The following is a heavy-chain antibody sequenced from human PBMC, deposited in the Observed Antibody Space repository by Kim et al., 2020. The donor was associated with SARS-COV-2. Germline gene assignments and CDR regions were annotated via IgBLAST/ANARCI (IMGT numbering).Heavy chain of an antibody. CDR1: GYTFTSYD. Sequence: ASVKVSCKASGYTFTSYDINWVRQATGQGLEWMGWMNPNSGNTGYAQKFQGRVTMTRNTSISTAYMELSSLRSEDTAEYYCARGRIKQWLLTLYYFDYWGQGTLVTVSS. D-gene: IGHD6-19*01. V-gene: IGHV1-8*01. CDR3: ARGRIKQWLLTLYYFDY. CDR2: MNPNSGNT. J-gene: IGHJ4*02.